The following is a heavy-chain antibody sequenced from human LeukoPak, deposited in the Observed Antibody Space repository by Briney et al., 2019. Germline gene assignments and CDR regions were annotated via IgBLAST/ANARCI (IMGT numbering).Heavy chain of an antibody. CDR1: GFPFSSYG. Sequence: GGSLRLSCAASGFPFSSYGMHWVRQAPGKGLEWVAVISHDGTNKYYEDSVKGRFTISRDNSKNTLYLQMNSLRAEDTAVYYCAKVNYYESSGYYDYWGQGTLVTVSS. V-gene: IGHV3-30*18. J-gene: IGHJ4*02. CDR3: AKVNYYESSGYYDY. CDR2: ISHDGTNK. D-gene: IGHD3-22*01.